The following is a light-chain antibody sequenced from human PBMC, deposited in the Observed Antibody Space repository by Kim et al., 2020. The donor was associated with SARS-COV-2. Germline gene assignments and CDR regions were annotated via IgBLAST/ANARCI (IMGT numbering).Light chain of an antibody. CDR1: SNNVGNYG. CDR3: SAWDSSLTPWV. CDR2: RNN. Sequence: QAGLTQPPSVSKGLRQTSTLTCTGTSNNVGNYGAAWLQQHLGHPPKLLSYRNNNRPSGISERLSASRSGNTASLTITGLQPEDEADYYCSAWDSSLTPWVFGGGTKLTVL. J-gene: IGLJ3*02. V-gene: IGLV10-54*01.